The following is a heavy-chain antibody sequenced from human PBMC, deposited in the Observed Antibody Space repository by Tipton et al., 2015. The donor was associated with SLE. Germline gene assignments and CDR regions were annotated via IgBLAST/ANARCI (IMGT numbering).Heavy chain of an antibody. CDR1: GFTFSSYW. D-gene: IGHD6-6*01. J-gene: IGHJ2*01. CDR3: ARGYSRSSLYWYFDL. V-gene: IGHV3-7*03. Sequence: SLRLSCAASGFTFSSYWMSWVRQAPGKGLEWVANIKQDGSEKYYVDSMKGRFTISRDNPKNSLYLQMNSLRAEDTAVYYCARGYSRSSLYWYFDLWGRGTLVTVSS. CDR2: IKQDGSEK.